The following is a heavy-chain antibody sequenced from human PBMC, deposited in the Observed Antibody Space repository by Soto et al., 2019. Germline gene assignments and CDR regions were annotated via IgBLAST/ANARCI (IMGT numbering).Heavy chain of an antibody. CDR2: IWYDGSNK. Sequence: QVQLVESGGGVVQPGRSLRLSCAASGFTFSSYGMHWVRQAPGKGLEWVAVIWYDGSNKYYADSVKGRFTISRDNSKNTLNLQMNSLRAEDTAVYYCARDTPHYYGSGSYHNWFDPWGQGTLVTVSS. CDR1: GFTFSSYG. V-gene: IGHV3-33*01. CDR3: ARDTPHYYGSGSYHNWFDP. J-gene: IGHJ5*02. D-gene: IGHD3-10*01.